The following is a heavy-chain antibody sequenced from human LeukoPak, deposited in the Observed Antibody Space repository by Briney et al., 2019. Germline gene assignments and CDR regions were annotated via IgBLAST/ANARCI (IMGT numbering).Heavy chain of an antibody. D-gene: IGHD2-21*01. CDR2: IKADGGVK. J-gene: IGHJ3*02. Sequence: GGSLRLSCAASEFTFSAFWMSWVRQAPGKGLEWVANIKADGGVKHYVDSVEGRFSISRDNARSSLYLQMNSLRAEDTAVYYCVRDSDYQRNSGGLYAHYDALDIWGHGTMVTVSS. V-gene: IGHV3-7*01. CDR3: VRDSDYQRNSGGLYAHYDALDI. CDR1: EFTFSAFW.